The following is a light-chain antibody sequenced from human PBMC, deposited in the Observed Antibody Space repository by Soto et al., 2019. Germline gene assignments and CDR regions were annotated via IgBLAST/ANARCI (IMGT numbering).Light chain of an antibody. Sequence: DIQMTQSPSTLSASVGDRVTITCRASQSVSSWLAWYQQKPGKAPKLLISKASTLESGVPSRFSGSESGTEFTLTSSSLQPDDFASYYCQQYKRQSSFGQGTKLEIK. CDR1: QSVSSW. CDR3: QQYKRQSS. V-gene: IGKV1-5*03. CDR2: KAS. J-gene: IGKJ2*01.